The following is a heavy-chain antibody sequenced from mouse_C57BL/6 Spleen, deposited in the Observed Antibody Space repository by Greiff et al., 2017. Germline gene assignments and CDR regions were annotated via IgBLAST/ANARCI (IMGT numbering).Heavy chain of an antibody. CDR2: IDPSDSET. V-gene: IGHV1-52*01. CDR3: ARTYGNFCYFGY. Sequence: QVQLQQPGAELVRPGSSVKLSCKASGYTFTSYWMHWVKQRPIQGLEWIGNIDPSDSETHYNQKFKDKATLTVDKSSSTAYMQLSSLTSEDSAVYYCARTYGNFCYFGYWGQGTTLAVSS. D-gene: IGHD2-1*01. J-gene: IGHJ2*01. CDR1: GYTFTSYW.